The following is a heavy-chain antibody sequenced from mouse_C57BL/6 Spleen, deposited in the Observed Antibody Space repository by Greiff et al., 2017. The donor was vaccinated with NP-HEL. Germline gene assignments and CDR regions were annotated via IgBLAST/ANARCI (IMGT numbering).Heavy chain of an antibody. CDR3: ARYSNYPHYYAMDY. J-gene: IGHJ4*01. CDR2: IDPANGNT. Sequence: EVNLVESVAELVRPGASVKLSCTASGFNIKNTYMHWVKQRPEQGLEWIGRIDPANGNTKYAPKFQGKATITADTSSNTAYLQLSSLTSEDTAIYYCARYSNYPHYYAMDYWGQGTSVTVSS. CDR1: GFNIKNTY. D-gene: IGHD2-5*01. V-gene: IGHV14-3*01.